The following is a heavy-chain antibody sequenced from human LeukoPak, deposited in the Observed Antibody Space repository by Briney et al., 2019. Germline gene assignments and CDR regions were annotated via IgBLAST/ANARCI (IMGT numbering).Heavy chain of an antibody. Sequence: GGSLRLSCAASGFTFSSYSMQWVRQTPGKGLEWVGIMSNSGENTFYGEAVKGRFTISRDNSQNTLYLQMNSLRPEDTAVYYCAKGGASVTRYVDYWGQGTLATVSS. CDR1: GFTFSSYS. CDR3: AKGGASVTRYVDY. J-gene: IGHJ4*02. D-gene: IGHD4-17*01. V-gene: IGHV3-30*18. CDR2: MSNSGENT.